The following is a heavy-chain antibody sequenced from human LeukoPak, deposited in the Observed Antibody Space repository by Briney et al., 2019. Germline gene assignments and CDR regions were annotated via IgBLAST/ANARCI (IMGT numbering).Heavy chain of an antibody. V-gene: IGHV3-30*18. Sequence: GGSLRLSCAASGFTFSSYGMHWVRQAPGKGLEWVAVISYDGSNKYYADSVKGRFTISRGNSKNTLYLQMNSLRAEDTAVYYCAKDNPSGWLYYFDYWGQGTLVTVSS. D-gene: IGHD6-19*01. CDR3: AKDNPSGWLYYFDY. J-gene: IGHJ4*02. CDR2: ISYDGSNK. CDR1: GFTFSSYG.